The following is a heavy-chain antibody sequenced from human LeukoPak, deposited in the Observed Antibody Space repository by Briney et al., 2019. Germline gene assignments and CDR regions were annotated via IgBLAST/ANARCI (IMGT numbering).Heavy chain of an antibody. CDR3: TTSSGTYRFDP. CDR2: INSDGSRT. Sequence: TGGSLRLSCAASGFTFSSYWMHWVRQAPGKGLVWVSRINSDGSRTNYADSVKGRFTISRDNAKSTLYLQMNSLRAEDTAVYYCTTSSGTYRFDPWGQGTLVTVSS. CDR1: GFTFSSYW. D-gene: IGHD1-26*01. J-gene: IGHJ5*02. V-gene: IGHV3-74*01.